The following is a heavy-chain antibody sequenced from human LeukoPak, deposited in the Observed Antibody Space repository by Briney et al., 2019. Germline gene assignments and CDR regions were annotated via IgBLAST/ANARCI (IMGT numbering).Heavy chain of an antibody. D-gene: IGHD3-10*01. V-gene: IGHV1-18*01. Sequence: ASVKVSCKASGYTFTSYGISWVRQAPGQGLEWMGWISAYNGNTNYAQKLQGRVTMTTDTSTSTAYMELRSLRFDDTAVYYCAREKLDYYGSGSRYGMDVWGQGTTVTVSS. CDR3: AREKLDYYGSGSRYGMDV. CDR2: ISAYNGNT. CDR1: GYTFTSYG. J-gene: IGHJ6*02.